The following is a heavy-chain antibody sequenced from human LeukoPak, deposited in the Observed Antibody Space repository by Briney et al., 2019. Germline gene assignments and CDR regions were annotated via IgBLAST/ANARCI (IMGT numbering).Heavy chain of an antibody. CDR3: ARVTMVRGYYYYYYMDV. J-gene: IGHJ6*03. Sequence: PSETLSLTCTVSGGSISSYYWSWIRQPSGKGLEWIGYIYYSGSTSYNPSLKSRVTISVDTSKNQFSLKLSSVTAADTAVYYCARVTMVRGYYYYYYMDVWGKGTTVTISS. CDR1: GGSISSYY. V-gene: IGHV4-59*01. D-gene: IGHD3-10*01. CDR2: IYYSGST.